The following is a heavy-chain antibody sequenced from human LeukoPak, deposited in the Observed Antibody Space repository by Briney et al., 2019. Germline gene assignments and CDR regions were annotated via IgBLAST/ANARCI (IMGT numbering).Heavy chain of an antibody. Sequence: GGSLRLSCAASGFTVSSNYMSWVRQAPGKGLEWVSGISWNSGSIGYADSVKGRFTISRDNAKNSLYLQMNSLRAEDTALYYCAKWSGYYYDSSGYHDYWGQGTLVTVSS. V-gene: IGHV3-9*01. J-gene: IGHJ4*02. CDR3: AKWSGYYYDSSGYHDY. CDR2: ISWNSGSI. D-gene: IGHD3-22*01. CDR1: GFTVSSNY.